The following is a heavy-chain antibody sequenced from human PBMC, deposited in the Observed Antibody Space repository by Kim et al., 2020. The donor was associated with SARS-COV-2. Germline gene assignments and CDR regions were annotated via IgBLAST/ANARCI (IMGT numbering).Heavy chain of an antibody. CDR3: ARGGLFRSGEDWFDP. J-gene: IGHJ5*02. V-gene: IGHV3-74*01. CDR2: INSDGSST. Sequence: GGSLRLSCAASGFTFSSYWMHWVRQAPGKGLVWVSRINSDGSSTSYADSVKGRFTISRDNAKNTLYLQMNSLRAEDTAVYYCARGGLFRSGEDWFDPWGQGTLVTVSS. D-gene: IGHD2-15*01. CDR1: GFTFSSYW.